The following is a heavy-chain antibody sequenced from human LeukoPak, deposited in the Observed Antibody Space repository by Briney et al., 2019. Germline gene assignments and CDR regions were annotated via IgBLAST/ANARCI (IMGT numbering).Heavy chain of an antibody. CDR3: ARQKGYCSSTSCSYFDY. Sequence: GESLKISCKGSGYSFTSYWIGWVRQMPRKGLEWMGIIYPGDSDTRYSPSFQGQVTISADKSISTAYLQWSSLKASDTAMYYCARQKGYCSSTSCSYFDYWGQGTLVTVSS. V-gene: IGHV5-51*01. CDR1: GYSFTSYW. CDR2: IYPGDSDT. J-gene: IGHJ4*02. D-gene: IGHD2-2*01.